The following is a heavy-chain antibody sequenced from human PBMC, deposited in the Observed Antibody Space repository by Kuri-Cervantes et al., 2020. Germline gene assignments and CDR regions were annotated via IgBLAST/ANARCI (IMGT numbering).Heavy chain of an antibody. CDR2: IKQDGSEK. Sequence: GEFLKISCAASGFTFSGYWMSWVRQAPGKGLEWVANIKQDGSEKYYVDSVKGRFTISRDNAKNSLYLQMNSLRAEDTAVYYCAREGDNYGDYEFDYWGQGTLVTVSS. CDR1: GFTFSGYW. CDR3: AREGDNYGDYEFDY. V-gene: IGHV3-7*01. J-gene: IGHJ4*02. D-gene: IGHD4-17*01.